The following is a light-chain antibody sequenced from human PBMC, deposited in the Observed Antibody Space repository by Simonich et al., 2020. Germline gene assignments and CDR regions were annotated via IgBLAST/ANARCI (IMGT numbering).Light chain of an antibody. CDR2: DVS. CDR3: SSYTSSSTVV. V-gene: IGLV2-14*03. J-gene: IGLJ2*01. Sequence: QSALTQPASVSGSPGQSITISCTGTSSDVGGYNSVSWYQKHPGKAPQLMIYDVSNRPSGVSNRFSGSKSGNTASLTISGLQAEDEADYYCSSYTSSSTVVFGGGTKLTVL. CDR1: SSDVGGYNS.